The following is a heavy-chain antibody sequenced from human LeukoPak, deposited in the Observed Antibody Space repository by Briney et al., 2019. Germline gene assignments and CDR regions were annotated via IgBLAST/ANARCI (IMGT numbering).Heavy chain of an antibody. J-gene: IGHJ4*02. CDR3: ASSGSYRFDY. CDR2: INHSGST. Sequence: PSETLSLTCAVYGGSFSGYYWSWIRQPPGKGLEWIGEINHSGSTNYNPPLKSRVTISVDTSKNQFSLKLSSVTAADTAVYYCASSGSYRFDYWGQGTLVTVSS. V-gene: IGHV4-34*01. D-gene: IGHD1-26*01. CDR1: GGSFSGYY.